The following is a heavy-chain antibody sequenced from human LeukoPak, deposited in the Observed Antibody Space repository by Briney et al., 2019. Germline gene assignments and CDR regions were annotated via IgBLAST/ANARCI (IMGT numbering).Heavy chain of an antibody. CDR2: MNPNSGYT. J-gene: IGHJ4*02. D-gene: IGHD1-20*01. V-gene: IGHV1-8*01. CDR1: GYTFTSYD. CDR3: AMRPYNWNDDGNIDY. Sequence: GASVKVSCKASGYTFTSYDINWVRQATGQGLEWMGWMNPNSGYTGYAQKFQGRVTMTRNTSITTAYMELSSLRSADTAVYYCAMRPYNWNDDGNIDYWGQGTLVIVSS.